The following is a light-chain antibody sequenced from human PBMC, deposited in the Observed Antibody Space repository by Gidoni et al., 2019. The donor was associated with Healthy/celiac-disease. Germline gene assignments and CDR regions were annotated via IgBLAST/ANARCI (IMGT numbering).Light chain of an antibody. Sequence: QSALPQPASVSGSPRQSITISCTGTSSDVGGYNYVSWYQQHPGKAPKLMIYDVSNRPSGVSNRFSGSKSGNTASLTISGLQAEDEADYYCSSYTSSSTVVFGGGTKLTVL. V-gene: IGLV2-14*03. CDR2: DVS. J-gene: IGLJ2*01. CDR1: SSDVGGYNY. CDR3: SSYTSSSTVV.